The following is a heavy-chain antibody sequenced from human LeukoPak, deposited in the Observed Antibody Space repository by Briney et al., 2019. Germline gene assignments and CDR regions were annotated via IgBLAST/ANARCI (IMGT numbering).Heavy chain of an antibody. J-gene: IGHJ4*02. V-gene: IGHV4-31*03. CDR1: GVSISSGGYY. CDR3: ARGLRGFTLYYFDY. D-gene: IGHD3-16*01. Sequence: SQTLSLTCTVSGVSISSGGYYWSWIRQHPGKGLEWIGYIYYSGSTYYNPSLKSRVTISVDTSKNQFSLKLSSVTAADTAVYYCARGLRGFTLYYFDYWGQGTLVTVSS. CDR2: IYYSGST.